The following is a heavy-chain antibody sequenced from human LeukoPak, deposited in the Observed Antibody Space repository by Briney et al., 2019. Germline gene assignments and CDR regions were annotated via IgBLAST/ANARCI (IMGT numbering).Heavy chain of an antibody. Sequence: ASVEVSCKTTEDTLRNVAFSWVRQAPGQGLEWLGGIIPMIATASYSQKFQGRVTMTRNTSISTAYMELSSLRSEDTAMYYCARGWHVAAAATVDDYWGQGTLVTVSS. CDR2: IIPMIATA. D-gene: IGHD6-13*01. CDR1: EDTLRNVA. V-gene: IGHV1-8*01. CDR3: ARGWHVAAAATVDDY. J-gene: IGHJ4*02.